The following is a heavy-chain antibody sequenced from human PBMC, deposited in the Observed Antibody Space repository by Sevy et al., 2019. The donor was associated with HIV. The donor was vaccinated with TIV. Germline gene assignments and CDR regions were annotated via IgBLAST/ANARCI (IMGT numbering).Heavy chain of an antibody. Sequence: GGSLRLSCAASTFTFSSYSMNWVRQAPGKGLEWDSSISSGHSYIYYTDSVRGRFPVSRDNAKNSLYLQMNSLRAEDTAVYYCARDRAMMTFGVGEAFDIWGQGTMVTVSS. CDR2: ISSGHSYI. CDR3: ARDRAMMTFGVGEAFDI. J-gene: IGHJ3*02. V-gene: IGHV3-21*01. D-gene: IGHD3-16*01. CDR1: TFTFSSYS.